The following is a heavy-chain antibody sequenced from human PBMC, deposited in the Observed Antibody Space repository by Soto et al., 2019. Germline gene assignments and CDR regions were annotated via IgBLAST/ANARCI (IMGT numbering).Heavy chain of an antibody. CDR1: GYTFTSYG. CDR2: ISAYNVNT. CDR3: ARGLYYYGSGSYAYFDY. J-gene: IGHJ4*02. D-gene: IGHD3-10*01. Sequence: ASVKVSCKASGYTFTSYGISWVRQAPGQGLEGMGWISAYNVNTNYAQKLQGRVTMTTDTSTSTAYMELRRLRSDDTAMYYCARGLYYYGSGSYAYFDYRGQGTLVTVSS. V-gene: IGHV1-18*04.